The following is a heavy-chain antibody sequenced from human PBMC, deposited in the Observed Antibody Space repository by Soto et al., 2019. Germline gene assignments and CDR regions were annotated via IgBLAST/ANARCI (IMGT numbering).Heavy chain of an antibody. V-gene: IGHV3-33*01. D-gene: IGHD6-19*01. CDR3: ARDRAVAGGGVDY. CDR1: GFTFSSYG. J-gene: IGHJ4*02. CDR2: IWYDGSNK. Sequence: GGSLRLSCAASGFTFSSYGMHWVRQAPGKGLEWVAVIWYDGSNKYYADSVKGRFTISRDNSKNTLYLQMNSLRAEDTAVYYCARDRAVAGGGVDYWGQGTLVTVSS.